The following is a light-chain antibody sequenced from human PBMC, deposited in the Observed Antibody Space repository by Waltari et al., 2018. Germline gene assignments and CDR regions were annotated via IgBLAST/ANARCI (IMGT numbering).Light chain of an antibody. CDR1: QSVGSNF. CDR2: DAS. CDR3: LHYHDSPHT. J-gene: IGKJ3*01. V-gene: IGKV3-20*01. Sequence: EIVLTHSPGTLSLSPGERATLSCRASQSVGSNFLAWYQQKPGQAPRLVIFDASNRATGIPERFSGSGSGTDFTLTISRLEPEDFAMYYCLHYHDSPHTFGPGTTVDIK.